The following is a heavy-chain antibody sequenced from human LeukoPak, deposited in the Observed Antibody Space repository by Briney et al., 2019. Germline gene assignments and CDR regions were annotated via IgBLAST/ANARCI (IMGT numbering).Heavy chain of an antibody. D-gene: IGHD3-10*01. CDR1: GGSFSGYY. CDR3: ARDVDYYGSGSGWFDP. V-gene: IGHV4-34*01. CDR2: INHSGST. Sequence: SETLSLTCTVSGGSFSGYYWSWIRQPPGKGLEWIGEINHSGSTNYNPSLKSRVTISVDTSKNQFSLKLSSVTAADTAVYYCARDVDYYGSGSGWFDPWGQGTLVTVSS. J-gene: IGHJ5*02.